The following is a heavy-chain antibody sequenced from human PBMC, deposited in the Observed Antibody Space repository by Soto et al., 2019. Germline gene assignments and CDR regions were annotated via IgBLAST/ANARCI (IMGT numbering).Heavy chain of an antibody. D-gene: IGHD3-10*01. V-gene: IGHV4-30-4*01. CDR2: IYHRGTS. CDR1: GGSITSGDYH. J-gene: IGHJ6*02. CDR3: SRAFIKLWPHQQYGMDV. Sequence: SEPLSLTCAVSGGSITSGDYHLNWIRQPPGKGLEWIGYIYHRGTSYFNPSLKSRVSISIDTSKHQFSLKLNSVTASDTAVSYCSRAFIKLWPHQQYGMDVRGQWTAGTGSS.